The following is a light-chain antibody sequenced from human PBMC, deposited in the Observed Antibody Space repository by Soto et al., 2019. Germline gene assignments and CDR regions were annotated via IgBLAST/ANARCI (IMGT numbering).Light chain of an antibody. V-gene: IGKV3-20*01. CDR3: HQYGTSVGT. J-gene: IGKJ1*01. CDR1: QSVCSD. Sequence: EIVMPHSPATLSVSPVARATLSCRASQSVCSDLVWCRQKPGQAPRLLIYAASSRATGIPDRFSGSGSGTDFTLTISRLEPEDFAVYYCHQYGTSVGTFGQGTKVDI. CDR2: AAS.